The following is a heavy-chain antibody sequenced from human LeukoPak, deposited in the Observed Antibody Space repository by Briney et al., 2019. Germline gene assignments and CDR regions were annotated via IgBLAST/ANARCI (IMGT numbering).Heavy chain of an antibody. J-gene: IGHJ2*01. CDR2: MFDRGSP. D-gene: IGHD5-18*01. V-gene: IGHV4-4*09. Sequence: PSETLSLTCSVSGGSINGYSWGWVRQPPGKGLECIGYMFDRGSPNHHPSLQNRVTTSVDTSKNEFSLRLTSVTAADTAVYYCARRIQLWSYWQFDLWGRGTLVTVSS. CDR3: ARRIQLWSYWQFDL. CDR1: GGSINGYS.